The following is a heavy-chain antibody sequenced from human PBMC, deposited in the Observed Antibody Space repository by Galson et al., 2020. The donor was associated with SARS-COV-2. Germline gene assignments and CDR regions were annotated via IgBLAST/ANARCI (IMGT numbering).Heavy chain of an antibody. CDR2: IWYDGSNK. CDR1: GFTFSSYG. J-gene: IGHJ5*02. Sequence: GGSLRLSCAASGFTFSSYGMHWVRQAPGKGLEWVAVIWYDGSNKYYADSVKGRFTISRDNSKNTLYLQMNSLRAEDTAVYYCAKDLRLGKHNWFDPWGQGTLVTVSS. CDR3: AKDLRLGKHNWFDP. V-gene: IGHV3-33*06. D-gene: IGHD3-16*01.